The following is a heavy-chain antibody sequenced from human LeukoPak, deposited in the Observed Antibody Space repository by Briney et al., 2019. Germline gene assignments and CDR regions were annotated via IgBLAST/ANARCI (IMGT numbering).Heavy chain of an antibody. CDR2: INHSGST. CDR3: ARDVWRYYGSGRHNWFDP. J-gene: IGHJ5*02. V-gene: IGHV4-34*01. D-gene: IGHD3-10*01. Sequence: SETLSLTCAVYGGSFSGYYWSWIRQPPGKGLEWIGEINHSGSTNYNPSLKSRVTISVDTSKNQFSLKLSSVTAADTAVYYCARDVWRYYGSGRHNWFDPWGQGTLVTVSS. CDR1: GGSFSGYY.